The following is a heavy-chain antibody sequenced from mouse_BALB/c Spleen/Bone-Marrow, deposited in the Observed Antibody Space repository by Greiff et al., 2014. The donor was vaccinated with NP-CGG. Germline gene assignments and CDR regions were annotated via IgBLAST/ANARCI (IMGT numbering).Heavy chain of an antibody. CDR1: GYTFTEYT. Sequence: VQLQQSGPELVKPGASVKMSCKTSGYTFTEYTMHWVRQSHGESLQWIGGINPYNGGTTYNQKFKGKATLTVDKSSSTAYMELRSLTSEDSAVYYCAGSLDGYYDYWGQGTTLTVSS. J-gene: IGHJ2*01. CDR3: AGSLDGYYDY. V-gene: IGHV1-22*01. CDR2: INPYNGGT. D-gene: IGHD2-3*01.